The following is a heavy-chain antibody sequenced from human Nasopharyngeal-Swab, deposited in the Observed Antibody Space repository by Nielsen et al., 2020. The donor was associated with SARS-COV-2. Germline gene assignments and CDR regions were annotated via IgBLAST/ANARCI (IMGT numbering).Heavy chain of an antibody. CDR2: ITWNSGNK. CDR3: AKARRTDTYGYECFDS. Sequence: GGSLRLSCAASGFTFENYAMHWVRQPLGKGLEWVSGITWNSGNKGYAESVQGRFTISRDNAKNSLYLQMHSLRAEDTALYYCAKARRTDTYGYECFDSWGQGTLVTVSS. D-gene: IGHD5-18*01. J-gene: IGHJ4*02. V-gene: IGHV3-9*01. CDR1: GFTFENYA.